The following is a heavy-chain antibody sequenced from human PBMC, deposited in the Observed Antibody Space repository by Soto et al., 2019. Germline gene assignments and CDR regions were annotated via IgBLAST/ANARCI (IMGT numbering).Heavy chain of an antibody. CDR3: ARVRGSGSYAAYYFDS. V-gene: IGHV4-31*03. Sequence: SLTCTVSVGSISNGGYYWNWVRQHPGKGLEWIGYIHYSGSTWYNPSLESRVTISVDTSKDQFSLKLRSVTAADTAVYYCARVRGSGSYAAYYFDSWGQGTLVTVS. D-gene: IGHD3-10*01. CDR1: VGSISNGGYY. CDR2: IHYSGST. J-gene: IGHJ4*01.